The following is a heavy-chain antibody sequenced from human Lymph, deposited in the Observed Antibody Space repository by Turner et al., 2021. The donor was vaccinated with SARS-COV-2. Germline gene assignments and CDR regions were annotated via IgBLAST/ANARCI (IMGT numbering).Heavy chain of an antibody. Sequence: EVQLVQSVGRLVQPARSLRLSSAASGFTFDDYAMHWVRQAPGKGLEWVSGINWSGGSIAYADSVKGRFTISRDNPKNSLYLQMNSLRAEDTAFYYCAKDLAGTYYSSFDYWGQGTLVTVSS. CDR1: GFTFDDYA. D-gene: IGHD1-26*01. J-gene: IGHJ4*02. CDR3: AKDLAGTYYSSFDY. CDR2: INWSGGSI. V-gene: IGHV3-9*01.